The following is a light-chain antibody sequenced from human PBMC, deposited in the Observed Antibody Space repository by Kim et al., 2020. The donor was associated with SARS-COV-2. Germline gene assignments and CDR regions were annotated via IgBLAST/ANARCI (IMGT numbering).Light chain of an antibody. CDR2: DVN. CDR1: TSDIGGDTL. CDR3: SSYSNRFPYV. V-gene: IGLV2-14*03. J-gene: IGLJ1*01. Sequence: GQSITISCTGTTSDIGGDTLVSWYQQHPGKVPKVVIYDVNSRPSGVSNRFSGSKSGNTASLTISGLQAEDEADYYCSSYSNRFPYVFGTGTKVTVL.